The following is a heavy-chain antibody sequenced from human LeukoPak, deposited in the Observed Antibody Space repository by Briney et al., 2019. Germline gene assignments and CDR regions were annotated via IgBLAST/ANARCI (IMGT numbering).Heavy chain of an antibody. CDR1: GYTFTSYG. Sequence: ASVKVSCKASGYTFTSYGISWVRQATGQGLQWMGWINPNSGNTGYAQKFQGRITITRNTSISTVYMELSSLRSEDTAVYYCARASAGGFLEPWDYYYMDVWGKGTTVTVSS. V-gene: IGHV1-8*03. D-gene: IGHD3-3*01. CDR2: INPNSGNT. J-gene: IGHJ6*03. CDR3: ARASAGGFLEPWDYYYMDV.